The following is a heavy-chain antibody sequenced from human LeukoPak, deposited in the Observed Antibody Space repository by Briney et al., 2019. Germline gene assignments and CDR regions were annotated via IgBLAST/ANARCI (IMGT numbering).Heavy chain of an antibody. Sequence: PGGSLRLSCAASGFTFTNYAMTWVRQAPGKGLEWVSSISASGVMAYYADSVKGRFTISRDNAKNSLYLQMNSLRAEDTALYYCARTGRLRRPGAFDIWGQGTMVTVSS. CDR2: ISASGVMA. J-gene: IGHJ3*02. D-gene: IGHD4-17*01. V-gene: IGHV3-23*01. CDR1: GFTFTNYA. CDR3: ARTGRLRRPGAFDI.